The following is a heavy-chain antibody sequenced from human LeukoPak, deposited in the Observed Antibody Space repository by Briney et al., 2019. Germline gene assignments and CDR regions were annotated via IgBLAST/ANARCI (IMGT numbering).Heavy chain of an antibody. V-gene: IGHV3-74*01. Sequence: GGSLRLSCVVSGFPFGNFWMHWVRQVPGKGLVWVARMDTDGRTTDYADSVKGRFTISRDNARNTLYLQMRSLRADDTALYCCATDVTGSEDRWGQGTLVTVSS. CDR2: MDTDGRTT. J-gene: IGHJ5*02. CDR3: ATDVTGSEDR. CDR1: GFPFGNFW. D-gene: IGHD6-25*01.